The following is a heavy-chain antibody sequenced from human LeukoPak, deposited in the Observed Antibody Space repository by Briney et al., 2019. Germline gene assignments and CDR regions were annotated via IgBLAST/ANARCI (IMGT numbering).Heavy chain of an antibody. CDR3: AKGPNYYYYMDV. CDR1: GFTFSSYG. V-gene: IGHV3-30*02. CDR2: IRYDGSNK. Sequence: GGSLRLSCAASGFTFSSYGMHWVRQAPGKGLEWVAFIRYDGSNKYYADSVKGRFTISRDNSKNTLYLQINSLRAEDTAVYYCAKGPNYYYYMDVWGKGTTVTISS. J-gene: IGHJ6*03.